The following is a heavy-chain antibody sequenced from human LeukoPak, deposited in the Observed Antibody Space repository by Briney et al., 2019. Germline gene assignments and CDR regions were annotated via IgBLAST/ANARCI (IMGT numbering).Heavy chain of an antibody. V-gene: IGHV3-9*01. CDR1: GFTFDDYA. CDR3: AKAQANYDFWSGYFDY. Sequence: GGSLRLSCAASGFTFDDYAMHWVRQAPGKGLEWVSGISWNSGSMGYADSVKGRFTISRDNAKNSLYLQMNSLRAEDTALYYCAKAQANYDFWSGYFDYWGQGTLVTVSS. D-gene: IGHD3-3*01. CDR2: ISWNSGSM. J-gene: IGHJ4*02.